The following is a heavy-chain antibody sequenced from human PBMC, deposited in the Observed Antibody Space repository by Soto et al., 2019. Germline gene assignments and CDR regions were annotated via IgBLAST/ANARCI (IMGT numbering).Heavy chain of an antibody. D-gene: IGHD3-3*01. V-gene: IGHV4-31*03. CDR3: ARGGVSDRITIFGVVIPAMDV. J-gene: IGHJ6*04. CDR1: GGSISSGGYY. Sequence: SDTLSLTCTVSGGSISSGGYYWSWIRQHPGKGLEWIGYIYYSGSTYYNPSLKSRVTISVDTSKNQFSLKLSSVTAADTAVYYCARGGVSDRITIFGVVIPAMDVWGKGTTVTSPQ. CDR2: IYYSGST.